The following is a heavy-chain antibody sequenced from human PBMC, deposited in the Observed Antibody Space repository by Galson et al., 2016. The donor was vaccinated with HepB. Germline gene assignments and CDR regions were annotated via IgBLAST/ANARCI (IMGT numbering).Heavy chain of an antibody. CDR1: GFTFSSYA. CDR3: ATIRGNTFGYYLYYFDY. J-gene: IGHJ4*02. V-gene: IGHV3-23*01. D-gene: IGHD3-22*01. CDR2: ISPGGDST. Sequence: SLRLSCAASGFTFSSYAMSWVRLAPGKGLEWVSAISPGGDSTYYTESVKGRLTISRDSAKNTLYLQMNSLRAVDTAVYYCATIRGNTFGYYLYYFDYWGLGTLVTVSS.